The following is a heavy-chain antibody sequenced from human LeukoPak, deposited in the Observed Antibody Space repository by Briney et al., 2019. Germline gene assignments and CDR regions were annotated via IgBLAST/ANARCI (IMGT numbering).Heavy chain of an antibody. J-gene: IGHJ4*02. Sequence: PSETLSLTCTVSGGSISSYYWSWIRQPPGKGLEWIGYIYYSGSTNYNPSLKSRVTISVDTSKNQFSLKLSSVTAADTAVYYCARLGTTAMVNYWGQGTLVTVSS. V-gene: IGHV4-59*08. CDR2: IYYSGST. CDR3: ARLGTTAMVNY. D-gene: IGHD5-18*01. CDR1: GGSISSYY.